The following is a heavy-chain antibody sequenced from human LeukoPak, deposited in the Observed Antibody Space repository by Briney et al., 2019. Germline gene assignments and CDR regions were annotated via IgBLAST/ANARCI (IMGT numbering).Heavy chain of an antibody. Sequence: PSETLSLTCTLSGGCVSSDSYRESCIRPPRGEGVEWSGYICYSENTNYNPSLKSRVTISVDTSKNLCSLKLSSVTAAETAVYYCAREWSAFDIWGQGTMVTVSS. D-gene: IGHD3-3*01. CDR2: ICYSENT. V-gene: IGHV4-61*01. CDR3: AREWSAFDI. CDR1: GGCVSSDSYR. J-gene: IGHJ3*02.